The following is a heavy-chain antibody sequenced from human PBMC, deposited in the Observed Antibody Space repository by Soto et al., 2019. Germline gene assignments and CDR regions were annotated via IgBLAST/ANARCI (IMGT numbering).Heavy chain of an antibody. CDR2: IYYSGST. CDR1: GGSISSGGYY. CDR3: ARSTLDYYYDASIGY. J-gene: IGHJ4*02. Sequence: PSETLSLTCTVSGGSISSGGYYWSWIRQHPGRGLEWIGYIYYSGSTYYNPSLKSRVSISVDTSKNQFSLKLSSVTAADTAVYYCARSTLDYYYDASIGYWGQGALVT. V-gene: IGHV4-31*03. D-gene: IGHD3-22*01.